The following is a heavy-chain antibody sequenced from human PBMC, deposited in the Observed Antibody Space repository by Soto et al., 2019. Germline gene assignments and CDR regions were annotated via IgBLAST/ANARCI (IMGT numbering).Heavy chain of an antibody. Sequence: GGSLRLSCAASGFTFSDHYMDWVRQAPRKGLEWVGRSRNKVHSYDTQYAASVKGRFSISRDAAKNSLYLQMNSLKTEDTAVYYCGRVIYDGRGYHLDSWGQGTLVTVSS. CDR2: SRNKVHSYDT. V-gene: IGHV3-72*01. J-gene: IGHJ4*02. CDR1: GFTFSDHY. CDR3: GRVIYDGRGYHLDS. D-gene: IGHD3-22*01.